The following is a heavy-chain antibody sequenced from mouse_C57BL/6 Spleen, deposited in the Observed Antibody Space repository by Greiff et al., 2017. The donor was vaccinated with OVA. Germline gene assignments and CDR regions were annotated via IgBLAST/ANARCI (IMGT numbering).Heavy chain of an antibody. D-gene: IGHD2-5*01. CDR2: IDPSDSYT. CDR3: ARRGSNYGWFAY. CDR1: GYTFTSYW. Sequence: QVQLQQPGAELVKPGASVKLSCKASGYTFTSYWMQWVKQRPGQGLEWIGEIDPSDSYTNYNQKIKGKATLTVDTASSTVYMQLSSLTAEDSAVYYWARRGSNYGWFAYWGKGTLVTVSA. V-gene: IGHV1-50*01. J-gene: IGHJ3*01.